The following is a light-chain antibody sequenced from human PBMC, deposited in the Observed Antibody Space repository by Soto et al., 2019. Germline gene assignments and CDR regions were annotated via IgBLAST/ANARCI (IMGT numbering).Light chain of an antibody. CDR1: SSDIGSYNY. CDR2: EVS. J-gene: IGLJ1*01. Sequence: QSVLTQPASVSGSPGQSIAISCTGTSSDIGSYNYVSWYQQHPGKAPKLMIHEVSNRPSGVSDRFSGSKSGNTASLTISGLQADDEADYYSTSHTTYSTWVFGTGTKVTVL. V-gene: IGLV2-14*01. CDR3: TSHTTYSTWV.